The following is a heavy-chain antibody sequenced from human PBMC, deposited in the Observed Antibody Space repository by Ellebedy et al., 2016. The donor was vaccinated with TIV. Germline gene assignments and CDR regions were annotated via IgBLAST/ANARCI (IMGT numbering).Heavy chain of an antibody. CDR3: VRAPRGQYYFDY. CDR2: ISSSGSTI. J-gene: IGHJ4*02. Sequence: GGSLRLSXAASGFTFSDYYMSWIRQAPGKGLEWVSYISSSGSTIYYADSVKGRFTISRDNSKNTLYLEMNSLRAEDTAVYYCVRAPRGQYYFDYWGQGTLVTVSS. V-gene: IGHV3-11*04. D-gene: IGHD5-12*01. CDR1: GFTFSDYY.